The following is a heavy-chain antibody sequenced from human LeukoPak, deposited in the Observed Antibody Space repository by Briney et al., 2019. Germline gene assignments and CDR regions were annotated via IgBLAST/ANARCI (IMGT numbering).Heavy chain of an antibody. Sequence: KPSETLSLTCAVYGGSFSGYYWSWIRQSPGKGLEWIGYIYYSGSTNYNPSLKSRVTISVDTSKNQFSLKLTSVTAADTAVYYCARHIRGYSYGPFDYWGQGSLVTVSS. D-gene: IGHD5-18*01. CDR2: IYYSGST. J-gene: IGHJ4*02. CDR3: ARHIRGYSYGPFDY. V-gene: IGHV4-59*08. CDR1: GGSFSGYY.